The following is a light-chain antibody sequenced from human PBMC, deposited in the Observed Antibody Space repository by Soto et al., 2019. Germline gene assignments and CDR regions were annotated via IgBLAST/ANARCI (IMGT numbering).Light chain of an antibody. CDR3: QQRSNWLT. V-gene: IGKV3-11*01. CDR2: DAS. Sequence: EIVLTQSPATLSLSPGERATLSCRASQSVGSYLAWYQQKPGQAPRLLIYDASNRATGIPARFSGSGSGTYITLTISSLEPEDFAVYFCQQRSNWLTFGGGTKVEIK. J-gene: IGKJ4*01. CDR1: QSVGSY.